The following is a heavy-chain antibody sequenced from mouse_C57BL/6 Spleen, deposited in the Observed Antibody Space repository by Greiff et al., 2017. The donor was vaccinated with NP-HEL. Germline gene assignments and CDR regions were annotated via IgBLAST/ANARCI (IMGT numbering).Heavy chain of an antibody. Sequence: VQLQQSGPELVKPGASVKISCKASGYTFTDYYMNWVKPSHGKSLEWIGDIIPNNGGTSYNQKFKGKATLTVDKSSSTAYMELRSLTSEDSAVYYCARRSGTDYWGQGTTLTVSS. CDR1: GYTFTDYY. CDR2: IIPNNGGT. V-gene: IGHV1-26*01. CDR3: ARRSGTDY. J-gene: IGHJ2*01. D-gene: IGHD4-1*01.